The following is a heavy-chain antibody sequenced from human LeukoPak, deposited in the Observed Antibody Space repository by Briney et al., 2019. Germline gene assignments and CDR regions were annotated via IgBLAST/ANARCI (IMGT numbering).Heavy chain of an antibody. Sequence: GGSLRLSCAASGFIFSNYAMSWVRQAPGQGLEWVSGISGSGGRTYYADSVKGRFTIPRDNSKNTLYLQMNNLRAEDTAVYYCAKDSCDSSGYYIQGLFDYWGQGTLVTVSS. D-gene: IGHD3-22*01. V-gene: IGHV3-23*01. CDR2: ISGSGGRT. J-gene: IGHJ4*02. CDR3: AKDSCDSSGYYIQGLFDY. CDR1: GFIFSNYA.